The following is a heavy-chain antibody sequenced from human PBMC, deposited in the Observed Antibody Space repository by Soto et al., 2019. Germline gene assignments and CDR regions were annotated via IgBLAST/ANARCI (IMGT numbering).Heavy chain of an antibody. CDR1: GGSLSSGDYY. V-gene: IGHV4-30-4*01. CDR3: ARLGGRYKAFDY. Sequence: SETLSLTCTVSGGSLSSGDYYWSWIRQPPGKGLEWIGYIYYSGSTYYNPSLKSRVTISVDTSKNQFSLNLSSVTAADTAAYYCARLGGRYKAFDYWGHGALVPVSS. D-gene: IGHD2-15*01. CDR2: IYYSGST. J-gene: IGHJ4*01.